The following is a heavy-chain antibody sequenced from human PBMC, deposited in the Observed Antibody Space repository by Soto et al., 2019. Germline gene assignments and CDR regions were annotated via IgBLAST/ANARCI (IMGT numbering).Heavy chain of an antibody. CDR2: IYTSGST. CDR3: ARENGGGSVRGASVFDY. J-gene: IGHJ4*02. V-gene: IGHV4-4*07. Sequence: GKGLEWIGRIYTSGSTNYNPSLKSRVTMSVDTSKNQFSLKLSSVTAADTAVYYCARENGGGSVRGASVFDYWGQGTLVTVSS. D-gene: IGHD3-10*01.